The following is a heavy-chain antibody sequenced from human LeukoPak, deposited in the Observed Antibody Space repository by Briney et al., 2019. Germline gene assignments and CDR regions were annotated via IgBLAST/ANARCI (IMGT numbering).Heavy chain of an antibody. CDR1: GGSISSYY. CDR3: ARGLGDFWSGYYTVNNWFDP. V-gene: IGHV4-59*12. CDR2: IYYSGTT. D-gene: IGHD3-3*01. Sequence: SETLSLTCTVSGGSISSYYWSWIRQPPGKGLEWIGYIYYSGTTNYNPSLKSRVTISVDTSKNQFSLKLSSVTAADTAVYYCARGLGDFWSGYYTVNNWFDPWGQGTLVTVSS. J-gene: IGHJ5*02.